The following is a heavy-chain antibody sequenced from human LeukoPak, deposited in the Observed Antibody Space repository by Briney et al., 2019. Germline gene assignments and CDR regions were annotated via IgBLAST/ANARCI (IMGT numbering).Heavy chain of an antibody. CDR3: ARDPARFGSGYYPEN. D-gene: IGHD3-22*01. CDR2: MNRDGSEI. Sequence: GGSLRLSCAASGFTFSFYWMSWVRQAPGKGLEWVANMNRDGSEINYVDSVRGRFTISRDNAKNSVYLQMNSLRADDTSIYYCARDPARFGSGYYPENWGPGTQVTVSS. V-gene: IGHV3-7*01. CDR1: GFTFSFYW. J-gene: IGHJ4*02.